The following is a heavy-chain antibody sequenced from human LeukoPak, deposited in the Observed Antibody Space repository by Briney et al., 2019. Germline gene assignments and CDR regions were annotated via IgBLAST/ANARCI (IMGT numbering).Heavy chain of an antibody. CDR2: ISGSGGST. CDR1: GFIFSSYG. V-gene: IGHV3-23*01. CDR3: AKDPLGAMVRGVIRYFDY. D-gene: IGHD3-10*01. Sequence: GGSLRLSCAGSGFIFSSYGMSWVRQAPGKGLEWVSAISGSGGSTYYADSVKGRFTISRDNSKNTLYLQMNSLRAEDTAVYYCAKDPLGAMVRGVIRYFDYWGQGTLVTVSS. J-gene: IGHJ4*02.